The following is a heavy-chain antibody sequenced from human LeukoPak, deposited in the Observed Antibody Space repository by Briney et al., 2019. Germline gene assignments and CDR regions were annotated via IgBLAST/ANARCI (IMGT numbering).Heavy chain of an antibody. D-gene: IGHD3-22*01. CDR3: AIDPYYYDGSGSLDY. CDR2: IDPSDSYT. CDR1: GYXFTSYW. J-gene: IGHJ4*02. V-gene: IGHV5-10-1*01. Sequence: GESLKISCKGSGYXFTSYWITWVRQMPGKGLEWLGRIDPSDSYTDYSPSFQGHVTISADKSISTAYLQWSSLKASDTAMYYCAIDPYYYDGSGSLDYWGQGTLVTVSS.